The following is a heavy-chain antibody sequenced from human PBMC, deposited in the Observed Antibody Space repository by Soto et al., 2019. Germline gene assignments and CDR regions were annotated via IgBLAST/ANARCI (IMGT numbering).Heavy chain of an antibody. CDR2: IYYSGST. CDR3: ARSSGYYQTHFDY. Sequence: QVQLQESGPGLVKPAQTLSLTCTVSGGSISSGDYYWSWIRQHPGKGLEWIGYIYYSGSTYYNPSLKSRVTISVDTSKNQFSLKLSSVTAADTALYYCARSSGYYQTHFDYWGQGTLVTVSS. D-gene: IGHD3-22*01. V-gene: IGHV4-31*03. CDR1: GGSISSGDYY. J-gene: IGHJ4*02.